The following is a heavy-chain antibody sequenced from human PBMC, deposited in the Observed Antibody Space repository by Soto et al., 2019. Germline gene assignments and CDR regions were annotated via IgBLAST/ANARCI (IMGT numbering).Heavy chain of an antibody. CDR1: GFSLTTSGVG. Sequence: GPTLVNPTQTLTLTCTFSGFSLTTSGVGVGWIRQPPGKALEWLALIDWDDDKYYNTSLKTRLTISKDTSKNQVVLTMTNMDPVDTATYYCARTCNGGLAAAGTSDYWGQGTLVTVSS. CDR3: ARTCNGGLAAAGTSDY. D-gene: IGHD6-13*01. CDR2: IDWDDDK. V-gene: IGHV2-70*01. J-gene: IGHJ4*02.